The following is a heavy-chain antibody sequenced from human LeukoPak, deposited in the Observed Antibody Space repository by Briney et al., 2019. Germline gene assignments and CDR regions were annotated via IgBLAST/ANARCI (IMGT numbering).Heavy chain of an antibody. CDR3: ARDLLAYGGRSFQH. V-gene: IGHV3-23*01. J-gene: IGHJ1*01. D-gene: IGHD4-23*01. CDR2: ISGSGGST. CDR1: GFTFSSYA. Sequence: PGGSLRLSCAASGFTFSSYAMSWVRQAPGKGLEWVSAISGSGGSTYYADSVKGRFTISRDNVKDSLYLQMNSLRAEDTAVYYCARDLLAYGGRSFQHWGQGTLVTVSS.